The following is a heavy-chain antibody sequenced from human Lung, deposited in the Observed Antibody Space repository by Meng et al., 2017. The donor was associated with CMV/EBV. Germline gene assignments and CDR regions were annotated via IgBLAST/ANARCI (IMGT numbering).Heavy chain of an antibody. V-gene: IGHV3-21*01. CDR1: GFTFSSYS. Sequence: SCAASGFTFSSYSMNWVRQAPGKGLERVSSISSSSSYIYYADSVKGRFTISRDNAKNSLYLQMNSLRAEDTAVYYCAREGGRAGTPGSYYYGMDVWXQGTXVTVSS. D-gene: IGHD1-1*01. J-gene: IGHJ6*02. CDR2: ISSSSSYI. CDR3: AREGGRAGTPGSYYYGMDV.